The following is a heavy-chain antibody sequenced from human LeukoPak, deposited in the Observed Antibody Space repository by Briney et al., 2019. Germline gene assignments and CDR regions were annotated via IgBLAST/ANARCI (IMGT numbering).Heavy chain of an antibody. CDR2: IYYSGST. V-gene: IGHV4-59*01. J-gene: IGHJ4*02. D-gene: IGHD3-16*02. CDR3: AREAPLGELSLPQYYFDY. Sequence: SETLSLTCTVSGGSISSYYWSWIRQPPGKGLEWIGYIYYSGSTNYNPSLKSRVTISVDTSKNQFSLKLSSVTAADTAVYYCAREAPLGELSLPQYYFDYWGQGTLVTVSS. CDR1: GGSISSYY.